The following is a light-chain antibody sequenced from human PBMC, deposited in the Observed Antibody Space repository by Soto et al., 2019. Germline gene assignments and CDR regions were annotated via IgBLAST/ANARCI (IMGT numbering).Light chain of an antibody. CDR1: QSLTMW. V-gene: IGKV1-5*03. CDR2: KTS. CDR3: QHWTDYAWT. J-gene: IGKJ1*01. Sequence: DIHMTQSPSTLSASVGDRVTITCRASQSLTMWLARYQQKPGKAPNLLIYKTSSLESGVTSRFSGSGSVTEFTLTIGSLQPDDFATYYCQHWTDYAWTFGQGTKVEAK.